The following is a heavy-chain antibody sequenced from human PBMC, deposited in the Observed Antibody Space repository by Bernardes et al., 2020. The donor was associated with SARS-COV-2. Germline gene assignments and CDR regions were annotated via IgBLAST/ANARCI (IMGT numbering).Heavy chain of an antibody. V-gene: IGHV1-8*01. CDR3: ARGRGDGPEAVYNWFDP. CDR2: MNPNSGNT. Sequence: ASVKVSCKASGYTFTSYDINWVRQATGQGLEWMGWMNPNSGNTGYAQKFQGRVTMTRNTSISTAYMELSSLRSEDTAVYYCARGRGDGPEAVYNWFDPWGQGTLVTVSS. D-gene: IGHD3-16*01. J-gene: IGHJ5*02. CDR1: GYTFTSYD.